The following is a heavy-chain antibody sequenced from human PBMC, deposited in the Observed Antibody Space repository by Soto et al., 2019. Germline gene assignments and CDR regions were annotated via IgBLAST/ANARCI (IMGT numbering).Heavy chain of an antibody. Sequence: ASVKVSCKASGYTFTSYGISWVRQAPGQGLEWMGWISAYNGNTNYAQKLQGRVTMTTDTSTSTAYMELRSLRSDDTAVYYCARRTYYDFWSSYSRYYYYGMDVWGQGTTVTVSS. CDR1: GYTFTSYG. D-gene: IGHD3-3*01. CDR3: ARRTYYDFWSSYSRYYYYGMDV. V-gene: IGHV1-18*01. J-gene: IGHJ6*02. CDR2: ISAYNGNT.